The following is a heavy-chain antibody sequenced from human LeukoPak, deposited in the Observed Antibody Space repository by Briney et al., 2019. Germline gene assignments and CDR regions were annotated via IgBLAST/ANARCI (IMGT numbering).Heavy chain of an antibody. CDR2: IYYSGIT. CDR1: GGSICSYY. V-gene: IGHV4-59*01. D-gene: IGHD5-18*01. J-gene: IGHJ4*02. CDR3: ARGDTAMEQYYFDY. Sequence: KSSETLSLTCTVSGGSICSYYWSWIRQPPGKGLEWIGYIYYSGITNYNPSLKSRVTISVDTSKNQFSLKLSSVTAADTAVYYCARGDTAMEQYYFDYWGQGTLVTVSS.